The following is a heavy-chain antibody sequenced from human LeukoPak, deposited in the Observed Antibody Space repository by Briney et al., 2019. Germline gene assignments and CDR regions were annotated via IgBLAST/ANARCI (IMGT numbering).Heavy chain of an antibody. CDR1: GGSISSSSYY. D-gene: IGHD2-2*01. CDR2: IHYSGST. V-gene: IGHV4-39*01. CDR3: ARRVPDIVVVPALHYYYMDV. J-gene: IGHJ6*03. Sequence: KTSETLSLTCTVSGGSISSSSYYWGWIRQPPGKGLEWIGSIHYSGSTYYNPSLKSRVTISVDTSKNQFSLKLSSVTAADTAVYYCARRVPDIVVVPALHYYYMDVWGKGTTVTVSS.